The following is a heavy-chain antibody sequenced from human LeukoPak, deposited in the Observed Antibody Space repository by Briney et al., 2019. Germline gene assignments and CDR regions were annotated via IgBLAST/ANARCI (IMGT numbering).Heavy chain of an antibody. CDR2: IIPIFGTA. Sequence: SVKVSCKASGGTFSSYAISWVRQVPGQGLEWMGGIIPIFGTANYAQKFQGRVTITTDESTSTAYMELSSLRSEDTAVYYCARDATYYYDSSGYLGRVYYFDYWGQGTLVTVSS. CDR3: ARDATYYYDSSGYLGRVYYFDY. CDR1: GGTFSSYA. J-gene: IGHJ4*02. D-gene: IGHD3-22*01. V-gene: IGHV1-69*05.